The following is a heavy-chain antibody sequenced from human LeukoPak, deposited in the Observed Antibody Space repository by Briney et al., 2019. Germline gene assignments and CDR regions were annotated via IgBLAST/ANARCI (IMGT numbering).Heavy chain of an antibody. J-gene: IGHJ6*02. Sequence: GESLKISCKGSGYSFTSYWISWVRQMPGKGLEWMGRIDPSDSYTNYSPSFQGHVTISADKSISTAYLQWSSLKASDTAMYYCARGPQIDIVVVPAAHYYGMDVWGQGTTVTVSS. CDR1: GYSFTSYW. CDR2: IDPSDSYT. CDR3: ARGPQIDIVVVPAAHYYGMDV. D-gene: IGHD2-2*01. V-gene: IGHV5-10-1*01.